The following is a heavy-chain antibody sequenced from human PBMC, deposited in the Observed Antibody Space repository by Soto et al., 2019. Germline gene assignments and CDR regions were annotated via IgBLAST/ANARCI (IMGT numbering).Heavy chain of an antibody. D-gene: IGHD5-12*01. CDR3: VKPFYRGYDTSGAYDF. Sequence: QVQLVESGGGVVQPGKSLRLSCAASGFMFTGFGLHWVRQAPGKGLEWVALISFDRSKEYYADSVKGRFAVSRDQLNNILYLQMNNLRPDDTARYYCVKPFYRGYDTSGAYDFWGRGTVVTVSS. V-gene: IGHV3-30*18. CDR2: ISFDRSKE. J-gene: IGHJ3*01. CDR1: GFMFTGFG.